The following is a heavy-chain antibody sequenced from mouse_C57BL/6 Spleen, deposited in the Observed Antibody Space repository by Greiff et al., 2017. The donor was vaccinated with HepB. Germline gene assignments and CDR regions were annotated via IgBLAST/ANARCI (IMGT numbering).Heavy chain of an antibody. CDR2: IWSDGST. V-gene: IGHV2-6-1*01. Sequence: VQLQESGPGLVAPSQSLSITCTVSGFSFTSYGVHWVRQPPGKGLEWLVVIWSDGSTTYNSALKSRLSISKDNSKSQVFLKMNSLQTDDTAMYYCARHQNDGYYGGFAYWGQGTLVTVSA. J-gene: IGHJ3*01. CDR3: ARHQNDGYYGGFAY. CDR1: GFSFTSYG. D-gene: IGHD2-3*01.